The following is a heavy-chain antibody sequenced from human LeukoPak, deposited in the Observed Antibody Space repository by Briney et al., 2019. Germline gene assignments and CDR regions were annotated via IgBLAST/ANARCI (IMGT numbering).Heavy chain of an antibody. J-gene: IGHJ6*02. V-gene: IGHV1-18*01. CDR3: ARPYYVYGMDV. CDR2: ISAYNGNT. Sequence: GASVKASYTPSGYTFSRYGITRVRQAPGQGLEWMGWISAYNGNTNYAQKLQGRVTMTTDTSTSTAYMELRSLRSDDTAVYYCARPYYVYGMDVWGQGTMVTVSS. CDR1: GYTFSRYG.